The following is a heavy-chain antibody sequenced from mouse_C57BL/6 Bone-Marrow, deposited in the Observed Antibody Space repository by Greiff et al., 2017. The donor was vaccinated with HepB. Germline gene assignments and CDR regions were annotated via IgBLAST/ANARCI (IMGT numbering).Heavy chain of an antibody. V-gene: IGHV1-15*01. CDR3: TRGVWFAY. J-gene: IGHJ3*01. Sequence: VQLQQSGAELVRPGASVTLSCKASGYTFTDYEMHWVKQTPVHGLEWIGAIDPETGGTAYNQKFKGKAILTADKSSSTAYMELRSLTSEDSAVYYGTRGVWFAYWGQGTLVTVSA. CDR1: GYTFTDYE. CDR2: IDPETGGT.